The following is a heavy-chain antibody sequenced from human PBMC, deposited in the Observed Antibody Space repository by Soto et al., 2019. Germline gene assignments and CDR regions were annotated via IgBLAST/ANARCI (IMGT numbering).Heavy chain of an antibody. CDR3: TPDETHPCGSLACHPYDY. CDR2: TNAYSGES. J-gene: IGHJ4*02. V-gene: IGHV1-18*04. D-gene: IGHD1-26*01. CDR1: GYTFNSYF. Sequence: ASVKVSCKASGYTFNSYFISGSSGVRQAPGRGLEWVGWTNAYSGESNNAEKFQGRIALTADRSTNTVYLDLGGLGPDHSAVYFCTPDETHPCGSLACHPYDYRGRGTPVT.